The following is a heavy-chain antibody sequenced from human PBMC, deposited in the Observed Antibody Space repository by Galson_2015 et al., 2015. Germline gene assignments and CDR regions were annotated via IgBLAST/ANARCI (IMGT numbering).Heavy chain of an antibody. Sequence: SETLSLTCTVSGGSISSSNYLWGWIRQPPGMGLEWIGSISYSGSTYYNPSLKSRVTISADTSKNQFSLRLTSVTAADTAVYYCARHFEESTIRPMFDPWGQGTQVTVSS. V-gene: IGHV4-39*01. J-gene: IGHJ5*02. D-gene: IGHD2-2*01. CDR3: ARHFEESTIRPMFDP. CDR2: ISYSGST. CDR1: GGSISSSNYL.